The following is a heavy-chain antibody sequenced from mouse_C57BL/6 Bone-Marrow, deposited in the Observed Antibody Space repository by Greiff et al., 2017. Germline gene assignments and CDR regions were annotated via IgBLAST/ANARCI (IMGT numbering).Heavy chain of an antibody. J-gene: IGHJ2*01. CDR3: ARGET. Sequence: DVKLQESGPGLVKPSQSLSLTCSVTGYSITSGYYWNWIRQFPGNKLEWMGYISYDGSNNYNTSLKNRISITRDTTKNQFFLKLNTVTTEDTATCYCARGETWGQGTTLTVSS. CDR1: GYSITSGYY. CDR2: ISYDGSN. V-gene: IGHV3-6*01.